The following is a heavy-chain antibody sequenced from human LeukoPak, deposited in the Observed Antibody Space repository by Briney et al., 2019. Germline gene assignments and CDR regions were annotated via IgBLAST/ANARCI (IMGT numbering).Heavy chain of an antibody. Sequence: GGSLRLSCAASGFTFSYYWMHWVRQAPGKGLVWVSRINSDGSSASYADSVKGRFTISRDNAKNTLYLQMNSLRAEDTAVYYCARGGGYDPFEYWGQGTLVTVSS. D-gene: IGHD5-12*01. CDR3: ARGGGYDPFEY. CDR1: GFTFSYYW. J-gene: IGHJ4*02. V-gene: IGHV3-74*01. CDR2: INSDGSSA.